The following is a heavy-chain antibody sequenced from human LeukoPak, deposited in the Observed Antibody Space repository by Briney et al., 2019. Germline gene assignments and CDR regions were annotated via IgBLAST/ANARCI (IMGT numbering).Heavy chain of an antibody. D-gene: IGHD3-22*01. CDR1: GFTFSSNW. CDR3: ASGEYYYDGGY. V-gene: IGHV3-7*02. CDR2: IKQDGSEK. Sequence: PGGSLRLSCAASGFTFSSNWMSWGRQAPGKGLEWVANIKQDGSEKYYVDSVKGRFTISRDNAKNSLYLQMNSLRAEDTAVYYCASGEYYYDGGYWGQGTLVTVSS. J-gene: IGHJ4*02.